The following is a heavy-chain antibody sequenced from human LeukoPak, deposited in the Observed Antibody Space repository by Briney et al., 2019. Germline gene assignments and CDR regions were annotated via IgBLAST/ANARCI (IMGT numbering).Heavy chain of an antibody. D-gene: IGHD2-2*01. J-gene: IGHJ5*02. V-gene: IGHV4-4*02. CDR1: GGSISSSNW. CDR3: ARGIGDIVVVPARSFDP. Sequence: SGTLSLTCAVSGGSISSSNWWSWVRQPPGKGLEWIGEIYHSGSTNYNPSLKSRVTISVDKSKNQFSLKLSSVTAADTAVYYCARGIGDIVVVPARSFDPWGQGTLVTVSS. CDR2: IYHSGST.